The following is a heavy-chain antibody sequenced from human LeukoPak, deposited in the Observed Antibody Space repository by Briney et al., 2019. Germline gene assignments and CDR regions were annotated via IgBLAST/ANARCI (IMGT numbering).Heavy chain of an antibody. J-gene: IGHJ4*02. CDR3: ARDRGPRTGFMVREAYDY. D-gene: IGHD3-10*01. CDR1: GFTFSDYW. V-gene: IGHV3-74*01. Sequence: GGSLRLSCAASGFTFSDYWIHWVRQAPGKGLVRFSRINTDGSITNYADSVKGRFSISRDNAKNTLYLQMSSLRAEDTAVYYCARDRGPRTGFMVREAYDYWGQGTLVTVSS. CDR2: INTDGSIT.